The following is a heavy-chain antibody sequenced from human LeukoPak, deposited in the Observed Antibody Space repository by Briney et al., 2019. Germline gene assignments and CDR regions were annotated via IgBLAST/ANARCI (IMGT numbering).Heavy chain of an antibody. V-gene: IGHV3-7*01. Sequence: GGSLRLSCAASGFTFSSYSMNWVRQTPGKRLEWVAELNEDGTVKYYVDSVKGRFTISRDNAKNSLYLQMNRLRAEDTGVYFCANVPRSTVSYWGRGTLVTVSS. J-gene: IGHJ4*02. D-gene: IGHD1-14*01. CDR2: LNEDGTVK. CDR1: GFTFSSYS. CDR3: ANVPRSTVSY.